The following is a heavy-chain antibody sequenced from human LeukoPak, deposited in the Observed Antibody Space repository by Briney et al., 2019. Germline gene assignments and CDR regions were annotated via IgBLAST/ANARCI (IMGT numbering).Heavy chain of an antibody. Sequence: GGSLRLSCAASGFTFSSYWMSWVRQAPGKGLEWVANIKQDGSEKYYVDSVKGRFTISRDNAKNSLYLQMNSLRAEDTAVYYCAKALDTYGYMRFDSWGQGTLATVSS. J-gene: IGHJ4*02. D-gene: IGHD5-18*01. CDR3: AKALDTYGYMRFDS. CDR2: IKQDGSEK. V-gene: IGHV3-7*03. CDR1: GFTFSSYW.